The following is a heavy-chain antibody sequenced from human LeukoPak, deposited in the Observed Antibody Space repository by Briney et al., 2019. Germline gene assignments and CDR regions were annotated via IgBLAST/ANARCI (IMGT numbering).Heavy chain of an antibody. D-gene: IGHD5-18*01. J-gene: IGHJ6*03. CDR3: ARGSDSYGYPYYYYYYTDV. Sequence: SETLSLTCSVSGVSISSHSWSWVRQPPGEGLESIGYISNTGATHYNPSLRSRVSISVDTSRNEVSLRLTSVTAADTAVYYCARGSDSYGYPYYYYYYTDVWGEGTTVAVSS. CDR1: GVSISSHS. V-gene: IGHV4-59*11. CDR2: ISNTGAT.